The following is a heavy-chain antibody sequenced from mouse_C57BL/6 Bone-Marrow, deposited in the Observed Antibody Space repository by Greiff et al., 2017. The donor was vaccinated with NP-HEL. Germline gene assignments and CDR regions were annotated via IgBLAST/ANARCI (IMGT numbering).Heavy chain of an antibody. Sequence: QVHVKQPGAELVKPGASVKLSCKASGYTFTSYWMHWVKQRPGQGLEWIGMIHPNSGSTNYNEKFKSKATLTVDKSSSTVYMQLSSLTSEDSAVYYCASRLDYWGQGTTLTVSS. D-gene: IGHD3-2*02. V-gene: IGHV1-64*01. CDR3: ASRLDY. CDR1: GYTFTSYW. J-gene: IGHJ2*01. CDR2: IHPNSGST.